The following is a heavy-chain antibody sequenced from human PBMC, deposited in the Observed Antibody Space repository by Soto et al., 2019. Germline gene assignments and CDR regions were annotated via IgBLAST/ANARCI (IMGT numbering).Heavy chain of an antibody. CDR1: GFTFSSYA. CDR3: ARGGSELWLTYYYYGMDV. CDR2: ISYDGSNK. Sequence: QVQLVESGGGVVQPGRSLRLSCAASGFTFSSYAMHWVRQAPGKGLEWVAVISYDGSNKYYADSVKGRFTISRDNSKNTLYLQMNSLRAEDTAVYYCARGGSELWLTYYYYGMDVWGQGTTVTVSS. V-gene: IGHV3-30-3*01. D-gene: IGHD5-18*01. J-gene: IGHJ6*02.